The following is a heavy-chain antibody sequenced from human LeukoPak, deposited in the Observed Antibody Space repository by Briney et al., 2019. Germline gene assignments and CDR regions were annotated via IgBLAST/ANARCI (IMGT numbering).Heavy chain of an antibody. V-gene: IGHV3-23*01. CDR1: GFTFSDYG. J-gene: IGHJ6*03. D-gene: IGHD6-6*01. CDR2: ISGSGDSP. CDR3: ARDVAPRPYYYMGV. Sequence: PGGSLRLSCAASGFTFSDYGMHWVRQAPGKGLEWVSAISGSGDSPYYADSVKGRFTISRDNSKNTLFLQMTSLRAEDTAVYYCARDVAPRPYYYMGVWGRGTTVTVSS.